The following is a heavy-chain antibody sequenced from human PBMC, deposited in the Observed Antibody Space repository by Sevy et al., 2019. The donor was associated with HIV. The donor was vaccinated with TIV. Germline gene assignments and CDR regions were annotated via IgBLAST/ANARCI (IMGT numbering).Heavy chain of an antibody. V-gene: IGHV3-13*05. Sequence: GGSLRLSCAASGFIFNSYVMSWVRQVTGKGLEWVSGVGPAGDPFYPGSVKGRFTISRENAKNSFYLQMNSLRAGDTAVYYCARSGGYSDYGMDVWGQGTTVTVSS. J-gene: IGHJ6*02. D-gene: IGHD5-12*01. CDR3: ARSGGYSDYGMDV. CDR2: VGPAGDP. CDR1: GFIFNSYV.